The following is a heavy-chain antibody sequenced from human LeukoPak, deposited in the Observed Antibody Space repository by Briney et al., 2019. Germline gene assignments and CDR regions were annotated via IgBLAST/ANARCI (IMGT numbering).Heavy chain of an antibody. CDR3: ARAPSGGGGTCPSDH. CDR2: IHDNGDS. J-gene: IGHJ4*02. CDR1: GGSISGYF. D-gene: IGHD2-15*01. V-gene: IGHV4-4*07. Sequence: SETLSLTCTVSGGSISGYFWSWIRQPAGKGLEWIGRIHDNGDSNHNPSLKSQVTMALDTSGNQVSLKLTSVTAADTAVYYCARAPSGGGGTCPSDHWGPGTLVTVSS.